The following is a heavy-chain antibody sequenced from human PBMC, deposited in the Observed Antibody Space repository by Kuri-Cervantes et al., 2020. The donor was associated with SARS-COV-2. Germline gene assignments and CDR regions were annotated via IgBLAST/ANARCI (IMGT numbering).Heavy chain of an antibody. CDR3: VRVGTGLGFGDAFDM. V-gene: IGHV3-13*04. Sequence: GGSLRLSCAASGFSLSNYDMHWVRQASGKGLEWVSGIGTAGDTYYPGSVKGRFTISRENAKNALYLQMNSLRAGDTAVYYCVRVGTGLGFGDAFDMWGQGTMVTVSS. D-gene: IGHD3-3*01. CDR2: IGTAGDT. CDR1: GFSLSNYD. J-gene: IGHJ3*02.